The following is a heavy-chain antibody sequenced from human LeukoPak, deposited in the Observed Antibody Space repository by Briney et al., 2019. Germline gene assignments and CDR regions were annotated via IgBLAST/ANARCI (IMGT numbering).Heavy chain of an antibody. J-gene: IGHJ6*03. V-gene: IGHV1-8*03. Sequence: ASVKVSCKASGYTFTSYDIHWVRQATGQGLEWMGWMNPNSGDTGYAQKFQGRVTFTRNTAINTAYMELSSLRSEDTAVYYCAFSGCNYYYYMDVWGKGTTVTVSS. CDR2: MNPNSGDT. CDR3: AFSGCNYYYYMDV. D-gene: IGHD3-22*01. CDR1: GYTFTSYD.